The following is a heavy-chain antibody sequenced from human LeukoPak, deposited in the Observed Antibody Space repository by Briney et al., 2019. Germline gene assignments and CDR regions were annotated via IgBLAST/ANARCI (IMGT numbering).Heavy chain of an antibody. CDR2: ISSSSSYI. Sequence: PGGSLRLSCAASGFTFSSYSMNWVRQAPGKGLEWVSSISSSSSYIYYADSVKGRFTISRDNAKNSLYLQMNSLRAEDTAVYYCARRLERITMIVVVSVFDYWGQGTLVTVSS. J-gene: IGHJ4*02. CDR1: GFTFSSYS. V-gene: IGHV3-21*01. CDR3: ARRLERITMIVVVSVFDY. D-gene: IGHD3-22*01.